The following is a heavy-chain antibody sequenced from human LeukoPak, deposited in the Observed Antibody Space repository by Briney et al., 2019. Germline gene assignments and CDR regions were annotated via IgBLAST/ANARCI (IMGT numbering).Heavy chain of an antibody. CDR3: ANGVLWFGELLPDY. J-gene: IGHJ4*02. CDR1: GFTFSSYS. D-gene: IGHD3-10*01. CDR2: ISSSSSSYI. V-gene: IGHV3-21*01. Sequence: GGSLRLSCAASGFTFSSYSMNWVRQAPGKGLEWVSSISSSSSSYIYYADSVKGRFTISRDNAKNSLYLQMNSLRAEDTAVYYCANGVLWFGELLPDYWGQGTLVTVSS.